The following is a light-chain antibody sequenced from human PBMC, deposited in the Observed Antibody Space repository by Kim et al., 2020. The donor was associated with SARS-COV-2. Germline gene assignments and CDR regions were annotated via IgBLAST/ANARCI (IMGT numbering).Light chain of an antibody. J-gene: IGLJ3*02. CDR3: LLYYGGAQSWV. Sequence: GTVTLTCASSTGTVTSGYYPNWFQQKPGQAPRPLIYGTSNKHSWTPARFSGSLLGGKAALTLSGVQPEDEAEYYCLLYYGGAQSWVFGGGTQLTVL. CDR2: GTS. V-gene: IGLV7-43*01. CDR1: TGTVTSGYY.